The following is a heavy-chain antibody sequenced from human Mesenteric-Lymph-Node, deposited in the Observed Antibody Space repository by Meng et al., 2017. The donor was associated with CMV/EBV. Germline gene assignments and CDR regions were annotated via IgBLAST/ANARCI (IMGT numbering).Heavy chain of an antibody. J-gene: IGHJ5*02. CDR2: ISAYNGNT. V-gene: IGHV1-18*01. Sequence: YGISWVRQAPEQGLEWMGWISAYNGNTNYAQKLQGRVTMTTDTSTSTAYMELRSLRSDDTAVYYCARDLGIVVVPAAIRDGLNWFDPWGQGTLVTVSS. D-gene: IGHD2-2*02. CDR3: ARDLGIVVVPAAIRDGLNWFDP. CDR1: YG.